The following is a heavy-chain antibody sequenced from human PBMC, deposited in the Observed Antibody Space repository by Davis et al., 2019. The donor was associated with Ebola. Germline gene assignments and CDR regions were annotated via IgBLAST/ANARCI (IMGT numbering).Heavy chain of an antibody. D-gene: IGHD3-22*01. V-gene: IGHV3-23*01. CDR3: AREAYYYDSTGYYYDIPDLFDY. J-gene: IGHJ4*02. CDR2: ISGSGGST. CDR1: GFTFSSYA. Sequence: PSETLSLTCAASGFTFSSYAMSWVRQAPGKGLEWVSAISGSGGSTYYADSVKGRFTISRDNSKNTLYLQMNSLRAEDTAVYYCAREAYYYDSTGYYYDIPDLFDYWGQGTLVTVSS.